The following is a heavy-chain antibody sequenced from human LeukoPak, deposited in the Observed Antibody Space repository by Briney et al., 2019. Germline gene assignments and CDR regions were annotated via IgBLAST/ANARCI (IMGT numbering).Heavy chain of an antibody. CDR1: GYTFTTYY. CDR3: ARQGDYYDSSGYYYGFDY. V-gene: IGHV1-46*01. D-gene: IGHD3-22*01. CDR2: INPSGDST. Sequence: ASVKVSCKASGYTFTTYYIHWVRQAPGQGLEWMGIINPSGDSTSYAQKFQGRVVMTRDTSTSTVYMELSSLRSEDTAVYYCARQGDYYDSSGYYYGFDYWGQGTLVTVSS. J-gene: IGHJ4*02.